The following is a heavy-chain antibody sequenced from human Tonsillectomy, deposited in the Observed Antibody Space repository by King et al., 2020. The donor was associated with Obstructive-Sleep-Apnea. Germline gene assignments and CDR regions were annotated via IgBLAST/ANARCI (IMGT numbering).Heavy chain of an antibody. J-gene: IGHJ4*02. CDR1: GFTFSSYA. D-gene: IGHD3-10*01. CDR2: ISYDGSNK. V-gene: IGHV3-30-3*01. CDR3: ASYGSGLGY. Sequence: VQLVESGGGVVQPGRSLRLSCAASGFTFSSYAMHWVRQAPGKGLEWGAVISYDGSNKYYADSVKGRFTISRDNPKNPLYLQMKSLRAEDTAVYYCASYGSGLGYWGQGTLVTVSS.